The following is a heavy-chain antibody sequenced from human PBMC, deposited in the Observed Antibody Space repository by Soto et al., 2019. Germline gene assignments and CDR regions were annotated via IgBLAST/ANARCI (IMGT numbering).Heavy chain of an antibody. CDR2: LYWNEDK. V-gene: IGHV2-5*01. CDR3: AHRDYYNSSGYAPFDS. CDR1: GFSLSTSGVG. Sequence: SGPTLVNPTQTLTLTCSFSGFSLSTSGVGVGWIGQPPGKALEWLVLLYWNEDKRYSPSLESRLTVTKDTSKNQVVLTMTNVDPVDTATYYCAHRDYYNSSGYAPFDSWGQGTLVTVS. J-gene: IGHJ4*02. D-gene: IGHD3-22*01.